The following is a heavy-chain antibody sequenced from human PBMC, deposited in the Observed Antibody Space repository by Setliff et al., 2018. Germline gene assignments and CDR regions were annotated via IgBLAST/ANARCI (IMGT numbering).Heavy chain of an antibody. V-gene: IGHV1-69*05. Sequence: SVKVSCKASGGTFSSYGISWVRQAPGQGLEWLGGTIPNFGTTNYAQEFQGRVTIITDESTSTAYMELSSLRSEDTAVYYCAREGVDTRSSTDYRYYMDLWGKGTTVTVSS. CDR1: GGTFSSYG. CDR3: AREGVDTRSSTDYRYYMDL. J-gene: IGHJ6*03. D-gene: IGHD5-18*01. CDR2: TIPNFGTT.